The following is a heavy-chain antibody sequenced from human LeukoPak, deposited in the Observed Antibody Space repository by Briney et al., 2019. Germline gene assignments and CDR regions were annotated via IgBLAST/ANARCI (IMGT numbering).Heavy chain of an antibody. V-gene: IGHV3-7*01. CDR2: IRHDGSNK. CDR1: GFTFSSYW. Sequence: GGSLRLSCAASGFTFSSYWMSWVRQAPGKGLEWVANIRHDGSNKYYADSVKGRFTISRDNSKNTLYLQMNSLRAEDTAVYYCARDLRRYYGSGIVSAYYGMDVWGQGTTVTVSS. D-gene: IGHD3-10*01. J-gene: IGHJ6*02. CDR3: ARDLRRYYGSGIVSAYYGMDV.